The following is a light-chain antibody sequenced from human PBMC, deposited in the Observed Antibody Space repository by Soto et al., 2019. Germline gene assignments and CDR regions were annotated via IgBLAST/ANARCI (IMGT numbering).Light chain of an antibody. CDR1: TNDIGYYNY. CDR2: DVS. Sequence: QSALTQPASVSGSPGQSITISCTGTTNDIGYYNYVSWYQQHPGKAPKLIISDVSHRPSGVSNRFSGAKSGNTASLTISGLQAEDEADYYCSSYRAYSTLVVFGGGTKLTVL. V-gene: IGLV2-14*03. CDR3: SSYRAYSTLVV. J-gene: IGLJ2*01.